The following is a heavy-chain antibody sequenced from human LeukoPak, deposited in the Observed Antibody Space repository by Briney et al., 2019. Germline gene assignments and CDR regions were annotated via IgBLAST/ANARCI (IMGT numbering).Heavy chain of an antibody. Sequence: GGSLRLSCAASGFIFSSYAMSWVRQAPGKGLEWVSTISGSGGSTYYADSVKGRFTISRDNSKNTLYLQMNSLRADDTAVYFCAKDSSGSSIGYYYYGIDVWGQGTTVTVSS. D-gene: IGHD1-26*01. V-gene: IGHV3-23*01. J-gene: IGHJ6*02. CDR2: ISGSGGST. CDR1: GFIFSSYA. CDR3: AKDSSGSSIGYYYYGIDV.